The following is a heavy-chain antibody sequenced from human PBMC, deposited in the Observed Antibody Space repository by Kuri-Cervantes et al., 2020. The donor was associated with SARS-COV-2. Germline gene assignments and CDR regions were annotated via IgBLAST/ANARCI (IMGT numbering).Heavy chain of an antibody. D-gene: IGHD3-10*01. CDR1: GFTFSSYG. CDR3: AKDSNYYGSGSYLDY. J-gene: IGHJ4*02. V-gene: IGHV3-43D*03. Sequence: GGSLRLSCAASGFTFSSYGMHWVRQAPGKGLEWVSLISWDGGSTYYADSVKGRFTISRDNSKNSLYLQMNSLRAEDAALYYCAKDSNYYGSGSYLDYWGQGTLVTVSS. CDR2: ISWDGGST.